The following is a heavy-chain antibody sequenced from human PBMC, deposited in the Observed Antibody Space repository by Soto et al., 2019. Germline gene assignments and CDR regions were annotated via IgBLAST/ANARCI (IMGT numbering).Heavy chain of an antibody. V-gene: IGHV4-30-2*01. Sequence: QLQLQESGSGLVKPSQTLSLTCAVSGGSISIGGYSWSWIRQPPVKGLEWIGYIYHSGSTSYNPSLQSRVTISVDKSKHQFSLKLSSVTAADTAVYYCSRTMTRGFRVLQWGQGHLVTVSS. CDR2: IYHSGST. CDR3: SRTMTRGFRVLQ. J-gene: IGHJ4*02. D-gene: IGHD3-22*01. CDR1: GGSISIGGYS.